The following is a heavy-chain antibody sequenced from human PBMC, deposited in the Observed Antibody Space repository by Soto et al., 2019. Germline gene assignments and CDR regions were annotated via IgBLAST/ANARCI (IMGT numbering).Heavy chain of an antibody. CDR3: ARMQVASYAFDV. CDR2: IYNSGST. D-gene: IGHD5-12*01. J-gene: IGHJ3*01. Sequence: SETLSLTCTVSGGSVRSYYWSWIRQSPEKGLEWIAYIYNSGSTKYNPSLKSRASISVDTSKNQFSLELNSVTAADTAVYFCARMQVASYAFDVWGQGTMVTVSS. V-gene: IGHV4-59*02. CDR1: GGSVRSYY.